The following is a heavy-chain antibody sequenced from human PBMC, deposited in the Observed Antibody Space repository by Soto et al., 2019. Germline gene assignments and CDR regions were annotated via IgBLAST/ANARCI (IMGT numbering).Heavy chain of an antibody. D-gene: IGHD2-2*01. Sequence: ASVKVSCKASGYTFTSYGLSWVRQAPGQGLEWMGWINPYNGNTKDTQKLQGRVTMTTDTSTSTAYTELRSLRSDDTAVYYCAREYCDSTRCFLPDHWGQGALVTVSS. CDR3: AREYCDSTRCFLPDH. CDR2: INPYNGNT. CDR1: GYTFTSYG. V-gene: IGHV1-18*01. J-gene: IGHJ4*02.